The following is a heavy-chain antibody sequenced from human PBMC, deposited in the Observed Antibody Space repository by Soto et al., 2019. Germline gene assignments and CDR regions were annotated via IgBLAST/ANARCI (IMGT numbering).Heavy chain of an antibody. CDR2: MNPNSGNT. Sequence: ASVWVSCKASGYTFTSYDINWVRQATGQGLEWMGWMNPNSGNTGYAQKFQGRVTMTRNTSISTAYMELSSLRSEDTAMYYCARGRWYGSGIAFNIWGQGTMVTVSS. J-gene: IGHJ3*02. V-gene: IGHV1-8*01. D-gene: IGHD3-10*01. CDR3: ARGRWYGSGIAFNI. CDR1: GYTFTSYD.